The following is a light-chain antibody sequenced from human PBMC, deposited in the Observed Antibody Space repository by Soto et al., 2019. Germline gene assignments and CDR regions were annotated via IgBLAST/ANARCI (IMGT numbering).Light chain of an antibody. V-gene: IGKV1-27*01. J-gene: IGKJ4*01. CDR2: GAS. CDR1: QGFSNS. Sequence: DIQMTQSPSSLTASIGDRVTISCRASQGFSNSLAWYQQKPGKVPTLLIYGASILQSCVPSRFSGSGSGTEFTLTISCLQPEDVATYFCQKYDSAPLTFGGGTKVEIK. CDR3: QKYDSAPLT.